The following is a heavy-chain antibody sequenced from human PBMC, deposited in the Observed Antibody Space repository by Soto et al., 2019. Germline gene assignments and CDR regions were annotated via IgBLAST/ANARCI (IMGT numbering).Heavy chain of an antibody. D-gene: IGHD3-3*01. CDR1: GFTFSSYA. CDR3: ARDRFLEWLLSYYGMDV. V-gene: IGHV3-30-3*01. J-gene: IGHJ6*02. Sequence: GGSLRLSCAASGFTFSSYAMHWVRQAPGKGLEWVAVISYDGSNKYYADSVKGRFTISRDNSKKTLYLQMNSLRAEDTAVYYCARDRFLEWLLSYYGMDVWGQGTTVTVSS. CDR2: ISYDGSNK.